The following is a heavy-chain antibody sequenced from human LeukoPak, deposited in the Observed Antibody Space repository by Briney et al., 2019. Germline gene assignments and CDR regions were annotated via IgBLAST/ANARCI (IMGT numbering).Heavy chain of an antibody. CDR1: GYTFTSYY. D-gene: IGHD3-10*01. J-gene: IGHJ4*02. V-gene: IGHV1-46*01. CDR3: ARAQAQAYGSGSYYIPVISGSDY. Sequence: ASVKVSCKASGYTFTSYYMHWVRQAPGQGLEWMGIINPSGGSTSYAQKFQGRVTMTRDTSTSTVYMELSSLRSEDTAVYYCARAQAQAYGSGSYYIPVISGSDYWGQGTLVTVSS. CDR2: INPSGGST.